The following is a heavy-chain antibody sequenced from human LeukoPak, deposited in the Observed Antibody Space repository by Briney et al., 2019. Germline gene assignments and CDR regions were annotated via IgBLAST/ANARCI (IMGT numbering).Heavy chain of an antibody. J-gene: IGHJ6*02. CDR3: AKEQDGMAV. CDR1: GFTFDAYA. V-gene: IGHV3-9*01. Sequence: GRSLRLSCAASGFTFDAYAMHWARQAPWKGLEWVSGISWNSGSIGYADSVKGRFTISRDNAKNSLYLQMNSLRAEDTALYYCAKEQDGMAVWGQGTTVTVSS. CDR2: ISWNSGSI.